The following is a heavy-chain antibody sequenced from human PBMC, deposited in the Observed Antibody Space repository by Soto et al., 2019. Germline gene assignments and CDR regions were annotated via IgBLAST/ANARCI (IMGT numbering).Heavy chain of an antibody. Sequence: SGPTLVNPTETLALTCTVSGFSLTTGKMGVSWIRQPPGKALEWLAHIFSDNERSYSTSLQGRLTISKDTSGSQVVLSMTNVDPVDTATYYCARMKVDSYQFYYAMDVWGQGTTVTVSS. D-gene: IGHD3-9*01. CDR3: ARMKVDSYQFYYAMDV. V-gene: IGHV2-26*01. CDR2: IFSDNER. CDR1: GFSLTTGKMG. J-gene: IGHJ6*02.